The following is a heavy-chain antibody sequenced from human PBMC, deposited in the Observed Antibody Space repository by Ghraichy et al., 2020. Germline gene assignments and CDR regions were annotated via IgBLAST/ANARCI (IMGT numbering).Heavy chain of an antibody. D-gene: IGHD5-12*01. CDR3: ARVGWGGYDLFDY. CDR2: IKQDGSEK. Sequence: GESLNISCAASGFTFSSYWMSWVRQAPGKGLEWVANIKQDGSEKYYVDSVKGRFTISRDNAKNSLYLQMNSLRAEDTAVYYCARVGWGGYDLFDYWGQGTLVTVSS. J-gene: IGHJ4*02. V-gene: IGHV3-7*01. CDR1: GFTFSSYW.